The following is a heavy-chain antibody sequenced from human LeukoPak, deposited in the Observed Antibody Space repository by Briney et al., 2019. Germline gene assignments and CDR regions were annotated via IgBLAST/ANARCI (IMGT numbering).Heavy chain of an antibody. CDR2: INPSSGSA. J-gene: IGHJ3*02. Sequence: ASVKVSCKASGYTFTSYYLHWVRQAPGQGLEWLGIINPSSGSATYAQKFQGRVTMTRHTSTSTVYMDLSSLRSEDTAVYYCATLSGYFGDDASDIWGQGTMVTVSS. V-gene: IGHV1-46*01. D-gene: IGHD3-22*01. CDR3: ATLSGYFGDDASDI. CDR1: GYTFTSYY.